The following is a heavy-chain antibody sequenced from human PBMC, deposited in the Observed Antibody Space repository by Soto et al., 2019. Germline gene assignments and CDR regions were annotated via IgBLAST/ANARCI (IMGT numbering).Heavy chain of an antibody. J-gene: IGHJ4*02. Sequence: QVQLVESGGGVVQPGRSLRLSCAASGFTFSSYGMHWVRQAPGKGLEWVAVIWYDGSNKYYADSVKGRYTISRDNSKNTLYLQMNSVRAEDTGVYYCARPTAAGCFDYWGQGTLVTVSS. V-gene: IGHV3-33*01. CDR3: ARPTAAGCFDY. CDR2: IWYDGSNK. D-gene: IGHD6-13*01. CDR1: GFTFSSYG.